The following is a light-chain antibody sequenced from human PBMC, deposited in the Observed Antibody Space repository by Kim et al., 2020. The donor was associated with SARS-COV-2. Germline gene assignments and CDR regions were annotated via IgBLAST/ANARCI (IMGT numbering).Light chain of an antibody. J-gene: IGLJ3*02. CDR1: QLGYKY. V-gene: IGLV3-1*01. Sequence: QGQTAGITCSGYQLGYKYVDWYQQKPGQSPVLVIYQDNKWPSGIPGRFSGSNSGNTATLTISGTQALDEAVYYCQAWDRRTSTWVFGGGTKLTVL. CDR2: QDN. CDR3: QAWDRRTSTWV.